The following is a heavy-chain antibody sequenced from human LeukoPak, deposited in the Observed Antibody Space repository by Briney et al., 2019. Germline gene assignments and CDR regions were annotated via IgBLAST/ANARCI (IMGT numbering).Heavy chain of an antibody. J-gene: IGHJ4*02. V-gene: IGHV4-59*08. CDR3: ARRMMGSECYFDN. CDR1: GGSISPYY. CDR2: IYYTGST. D-gene: IGHD3-10*01. Sequence: SETLSLTCTVSGGSISPYYGSWIRQPPGKALEWIGFIYYTGSTNYNPSLKSRVTISLDTSKNQFSLRLSSVTAADTAVYYCARRMMGSECYFDNWGQGTLVTVSS.